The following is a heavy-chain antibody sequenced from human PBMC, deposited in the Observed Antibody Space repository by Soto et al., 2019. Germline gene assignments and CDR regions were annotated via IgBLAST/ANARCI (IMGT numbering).Heavy chain of an antibody. J-gene: IGHJ5*02. Sequence: QVQLQQWGAGLLKPSETLSLTCAVYGGSFNGYYWSWIRQPPGKGLEWIGEINHSGSTNYNPSLKSRVTISVDTSKNQFSLKLSSVTAADTAVYYCARGPHDYGIRYGWFDPWGQGTLVTVSS. D-gene: IGHD4-17*01. V-gene: IGHV4-34*01. CDR1: GGSFNGYY. CDR3: ARGPHDYGIRYGWFDP. CDR2: INHSGST.